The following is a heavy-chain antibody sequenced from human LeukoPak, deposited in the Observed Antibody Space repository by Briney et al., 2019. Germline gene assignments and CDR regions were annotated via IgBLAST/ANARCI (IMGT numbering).Heavy chain of an antibody. D-gene: IGHD3-9*01. CDR2: LSQIGST. J-gene: IGHJ4*02. CDR3: ARDLTSGSYYYDY. V-gene: IGHV4-39*07. CDR1: SDSLFRSTTFP. Sequence: SETLSLTCTVSSDSLFRSTTFPWGWIRQPPGKGLEWIASLSQIGSTYFNPSLRSRVAISIDTSKNQFSLKLHSVTAADTAVYFCARDLTSGSYYYDYWGQGTRVTVSS.